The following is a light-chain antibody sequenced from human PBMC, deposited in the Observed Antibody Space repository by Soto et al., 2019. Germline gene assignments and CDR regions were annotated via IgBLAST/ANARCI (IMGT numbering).Light chain of an antibody. CDR3: QQYKSYST. CDR2: KAS. V-gene: IGKV1-5*03. J-gene: IGKJ2*01. Sequence: DIQMTQSPSTLSGSVGDRVTITCRASQTISSWLAWYQQKPGKAPKLLIYKASNLEIGVPSRFSGSGSGTEFTLTISNLQPDDFATYYCQQYKSYSTFGQGTKVDI. CDR1: QTISSW.